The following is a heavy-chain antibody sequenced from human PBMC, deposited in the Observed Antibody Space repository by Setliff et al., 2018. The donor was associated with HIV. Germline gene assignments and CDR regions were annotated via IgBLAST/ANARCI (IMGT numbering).Heavy chain of an antibody. CDR3: ARLTYYYDTSGPAAAFDI. D-gene: IGHD3-22*01. CDR1: GGSISSGGFY. V-gene: IGHV4-31*03. CDR2: VYNSRST. J-gene: IGHJ3*02. Sequence: SETLSLTCNFSGGSISSGGFYWNWIRQHPGKGLEWIGYVYNSRSTYYSPSLQSRLTITVDTSKNQLSLKLTSVTAADTAVYYCARLTYYYDTSGPAAAFDIWGQGTMVTVSS.